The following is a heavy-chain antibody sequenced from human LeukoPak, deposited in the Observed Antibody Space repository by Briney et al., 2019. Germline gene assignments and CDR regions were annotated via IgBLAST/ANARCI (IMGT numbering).Heavy chain of an antibody. D-gene: IGHD2-2*01. CDR2: INHSGNT. Sequence: SETLSLTCAVYGGSFTGYYWSWIRQSPGKGLEWIGEINHSGNTNYSPSRKNLVTISVDTSKNQFSLKVTSVTAADTAVYFCARGDAGHCSSTTCFGMRWFDPWGQGTLVAVSS. CDR1: GGSFTGYY. J-gene: IGHJ5*02. CDR3: ARGDAGHCSSTTCFGMRWFDP. V-gene: IGHV4-34*01.